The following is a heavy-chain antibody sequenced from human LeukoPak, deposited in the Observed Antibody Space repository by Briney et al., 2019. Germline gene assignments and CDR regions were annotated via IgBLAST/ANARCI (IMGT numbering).Heavy chain of an antibody. CDR2: IYYSGNT. V-gene: IGHV4-39*07. D-gene: IGHD3-10*01. J-gene: IGHJ4*02. CDR1: GGSISSSTYY. Sequence: PSETLSLTCTVSGGSISSSTYYWGWIRQPPGKGLEWIGNIYYSGNTYYNPSLESRVTISVDTSKNQFSLKLSSVTAADTAVYYCARVWLEGYYFDYWGQGTLVTVSS. CDR3: ARVWLEGYYFDY.